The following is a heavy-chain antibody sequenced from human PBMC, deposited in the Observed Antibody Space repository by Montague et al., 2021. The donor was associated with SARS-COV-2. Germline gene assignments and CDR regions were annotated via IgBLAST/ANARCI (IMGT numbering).Heavy chain of an antibody. D-gene: IGHD1-14*01. CDR2: IFYSGDT. Sequence: SETLSLTCTVSGGSMNSYYWSWIRQPPGKGLEWIGYIFYSGDTNNNPSLKSRVTTSVDTSKNQFSLKLTSVTAADTAVYYCARESGFLDAFDVWGQGTMVTVSS. CDR1: GGSMNSYY. V-gene: IGHV4-59*01. CDR3: ARESGFLDAFDV. J-gene: IGHJ3*01.